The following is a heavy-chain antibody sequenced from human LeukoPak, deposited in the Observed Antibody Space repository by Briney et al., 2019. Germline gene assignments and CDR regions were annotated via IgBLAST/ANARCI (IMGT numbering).Heavy chain of an antibody. CDR2: IYRSGST. J-gene: IGHJ4*02. V-gene: IGHV4-38-2*01. D-gene: IGHD3-16*01. CDR1: GYSISSGYY. CDR3: ASRPWGYFDY. Sequence: PSETLSLTCAVSGYSISSGYYWGWIRQPPGKGLEWIGSIYRSGSTYYNPSLKSRVTISVDTSKNQFSLKLSSVTAADTAVYYCASRPWGYFDYWGQGTLVTVSS.